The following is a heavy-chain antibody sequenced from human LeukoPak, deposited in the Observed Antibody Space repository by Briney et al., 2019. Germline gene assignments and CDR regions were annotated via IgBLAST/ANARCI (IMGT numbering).Heavy chain of an antibody. CDR1: GASISSYH. D-gene: IGHD6-19*01. Sequence: SETLSLTCTVSGASISSYHWSWIRQSPGKGLEWIGYIYYNGNTNYNPSLKGRVTISVDSSKNQFSLRLSSVTAADTAVYYCARVAVSATEYFDYWGQGTLVTVSS. V-gene: IGHV4-59*01. J-gene: IGHJ4*02. CDR2: IYYNGNT. CDR3: ARVAVSATEYFDY.